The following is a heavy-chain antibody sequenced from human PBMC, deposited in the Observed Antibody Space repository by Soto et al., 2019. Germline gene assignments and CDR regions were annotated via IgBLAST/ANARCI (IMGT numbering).Heavy chain of an antibody. V-gene: IGHV4-31*03. CDR2: IYYSGST. CDR3: VCGSSWHNQFDY. J-gene: IGHJ4*02. CDR1: GGSISSGGYY. D-gene: IGHD6-13*01. Sequence: QVQLQESGPGLVKPSRTLSLTCTVSGGSISSGGYYWSWIRQHPGKGLEWIGYIYYSGSTYYNPSLKSRVTISVDTSKNQFSLKLSSVTAADTAVYYCVCGSSWHNQFDYWGQGTLVTVSS.